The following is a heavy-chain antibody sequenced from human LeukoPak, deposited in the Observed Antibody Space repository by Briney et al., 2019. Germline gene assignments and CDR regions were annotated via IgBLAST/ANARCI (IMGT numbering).Heavy chain of an antibody. D-gene: IGHD6-13*01. J-gene: IGHJ4*02. Sequence: GGSLRLSCAASGFAFSRSAMTWVRQTPGKGLDWVSSISSSGNTYYADSVKGRFTISRDNSKNMLYLQMNSLRAEDTAVYYCVKGRISEDGLDFWGQGTLVTVSS. CDR1: GFAFSRSA. CDR2: ISSSGNT. V-gene: IGHV3-23*01. CDR3: VKGRISEDGLDF.